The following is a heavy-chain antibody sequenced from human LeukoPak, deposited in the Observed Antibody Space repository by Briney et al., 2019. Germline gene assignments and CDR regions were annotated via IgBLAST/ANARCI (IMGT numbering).Heavy chain of an antibody. CDR3: ARGHYEMGV. CDR2: IAHSGNGI. Sequence: GGSLRLSCAASGFTFSDYYMTWIRQAPGKGREWVSHIAHSGNGIWYADAVKGRFTISRDNAKNLLFLQMDSLRAEDTAVYYCARGHYEMGVWGQGTTVIVSS. V-gene: IGHV3-11*01. CDR1: GFTFSDYY. J-gene: IGHJ6*02.